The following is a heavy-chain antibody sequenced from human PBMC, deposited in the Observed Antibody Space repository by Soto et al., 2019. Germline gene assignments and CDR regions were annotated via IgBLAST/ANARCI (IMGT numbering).Heavy chain of an antibody. Sequence: SLRLSCAASGFTFSSYGMHWVRQAPGKGLEWVAVISYDGSNKYYADSVKGRFTISRDNSKNTLYLQMNSLRAEDTAVYYCAKESHATVTTYFDYWGQGTLVTVS. D-gene: IGHD4-17*01. CDR1: GFTFSSYG. V-gene: IGHV3-30*18. CDR3: AKESHATVTTYFDY. CDR2: ISYDGSNK. J-gene: IGHJ4*02.